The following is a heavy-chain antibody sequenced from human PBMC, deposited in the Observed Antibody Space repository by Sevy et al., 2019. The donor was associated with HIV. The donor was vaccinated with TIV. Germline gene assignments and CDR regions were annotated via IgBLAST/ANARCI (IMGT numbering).Heavy chain of an antibody. Sequence: ASVKVSCKASGYTFTSYGISWVRQAPGQGLEWMGWISAYNGNTNYGQKLQGRVTMTTDTSTSTAYMELRSLRSDDTAVYYCARDTARGYYYGMDVWGQGTTVTVSS. V-gene: IGHV1-18*04. J-gene: IGHJ6*02. CDR3: ARDTARGYYYGMDV. CDR2: ISAYNGNT. D-gene: IGHD3-10*01. CDR1: GYTFTSYG.